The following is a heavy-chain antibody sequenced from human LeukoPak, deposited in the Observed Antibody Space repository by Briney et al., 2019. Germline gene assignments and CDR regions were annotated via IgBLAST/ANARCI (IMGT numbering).Heavy chain of an antibody. J-gene: IGHJ4*02. CDR3: AREERYYDILTGYYRRQIFDY. CDR2: IYYSGST. D-gene: IGHD3-9*01. V-gene: IGHV4-59*01. Sequence: PETLSLTCTVSGGSISSYYWSWIRQPPGKGLEWIGYIYYSGSTNYNPSLKSRVTISVDTSKNQFSLKLSSVTAADTAVYYCAREERYYDILTGYYRRQIFDYWGQGTLVTVSS. CDR1: GGSISSYY.